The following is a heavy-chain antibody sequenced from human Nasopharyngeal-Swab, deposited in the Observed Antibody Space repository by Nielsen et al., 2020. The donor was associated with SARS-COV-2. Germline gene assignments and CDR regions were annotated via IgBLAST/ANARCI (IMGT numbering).Heavy chain of an antibody. J-gene: IGHJ6*02. Sequence: WVRQAPGQGLEWMGWISAYNGNTNYAQKLQGRVTMTTDTSTSTAYMELRSLRSDDTAVYYCARASSWIQLWPPMYYYYGMDVWGQGTTVTVSS. V-gene: IGHV1-18*01. D-gene: IGHD5-18*01. CDR2: ISAYNGNT. CDR3: ARASSWIQLWPPMYYYYGMDV.